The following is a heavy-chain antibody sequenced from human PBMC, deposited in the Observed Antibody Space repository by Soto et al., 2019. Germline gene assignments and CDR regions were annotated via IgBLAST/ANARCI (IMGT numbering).Heavy chain of an antibody. V-gene: IGHV1-69*13. CDR1: GGTFSSYA. Sequence: ASVKVSCKASGGTFSSYAISWVRQAPGQGLEWMGGIIPIFGTANYAQKFQGRVTITADESTSTAYMELSSLRSEDTAVYYCARSRTSGDGGAFDIWGQGTMVTVSS. D-gene: IGHD3-16*01. J-gene: IGHJ3*02. CDR2: IIPIFGTA. CDR3: ARSRTSGDGGAFDI.